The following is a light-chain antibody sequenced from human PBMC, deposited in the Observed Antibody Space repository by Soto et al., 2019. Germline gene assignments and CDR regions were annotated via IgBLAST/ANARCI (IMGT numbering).Light chain of an antibody. Sequence: EIVLTQSPDTLSLSPGGRATLSCRSSQSVSSSYLAWYQQKPGQAPRLLIYGASSRATGIPDRFSGSGSGTDFTLTISRLEPGDFAVYYCQQYGSSPYTFGQGTKLEIK. CDR2: GAS. J-gene: IGKJ2*01. CDR3: QQYGSSPYT. V-gene: IGKV3-20*01. CDR1: QSVSSSY.